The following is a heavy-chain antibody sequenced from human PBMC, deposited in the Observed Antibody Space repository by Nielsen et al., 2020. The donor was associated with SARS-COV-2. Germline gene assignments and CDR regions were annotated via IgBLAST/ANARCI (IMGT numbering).Heavy chain of an antibody. V-gene: IGHV3-30-3*01. CDR1: GFTFSSYG. CDR2: ISYDGSEK. J-gene: IGHJ6*02. D-gene: IGHD5-18*01. CDR3: ARDGSVDTAMAMGGYYYYGMDV. Sequence: GESLKISCAASGFTFSSYGMHWVRQAPGKGLEWVAVISYDGSEKYYADSVKGRFTISRDNSKNTLYLQINSLRSEDTAVYYCARDGSVDTAMAMGGYYYYGMDVWGQGTTVTVSS.